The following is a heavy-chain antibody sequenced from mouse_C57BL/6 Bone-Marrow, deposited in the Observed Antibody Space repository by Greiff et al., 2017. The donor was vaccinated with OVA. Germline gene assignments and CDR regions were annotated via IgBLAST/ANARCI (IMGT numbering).Heavy chain of an antibody. V-gene: IGHV1-5*01. CDR3: TRTVPYYDYERGAMDY. Sequence: EVQLQQSGTVLARPGASVKMSCKTSGYTFTSYWMHWVKQRPGPGLEWIGAIYPGNSDTSYNQKFKGKAKLTAVTSASTAYIELSSLTNEDSAVDYCTRTVPYYDYERGAMDYWGQGTSVTVSS. D-gene: IGHD2-4*01. CDR2: IYPGNSDT. CDR1: GYTFTSYW. J-gene: IGHJ4*01.